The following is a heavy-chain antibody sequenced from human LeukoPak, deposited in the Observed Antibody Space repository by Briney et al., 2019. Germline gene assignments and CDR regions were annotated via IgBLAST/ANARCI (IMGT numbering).Heavy chain of an antibody. CDR3: ARYYYDSSGYAIYYYYMDV. V-gene: IGHV4-39*01. CDR1: GGSISSSNYY. CDR2: IYYSGST. Sequence: SETLSLTCTVSGGSISSSNYYWGWIRQPPGKGLEWIGSIYYSGSTYYNPSLKSRVTISVDTSKNQFSLKLSSVTAADTAVYYCARYYYDSSGYAIYYYYMDVWGKGTTVTVSS. J-gene: IGHJ6*03. D-gene: IGHD3-22*01.